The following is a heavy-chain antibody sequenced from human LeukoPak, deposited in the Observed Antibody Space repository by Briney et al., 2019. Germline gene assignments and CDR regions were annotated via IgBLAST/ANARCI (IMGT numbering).Heavy chain of an antibody. Sequence: GGSLRLSCAASGFTFSSYAMSWVRQAPGKGLEWVSAISGSGGSTYYADSVKGRFTISRDNSKNTLYLQMNSLRAEDTAVYYCARGRAFPGIQDYWGQGTLVTVSS. CDR2: ISGSGGST. CDR3: ARGRAFPGIQDY. J-gene: IGHJ4*02. CDR1: GFTFSSYA. V-gene: IGHV3-23*01. D-gene: IGHD6-13*01.